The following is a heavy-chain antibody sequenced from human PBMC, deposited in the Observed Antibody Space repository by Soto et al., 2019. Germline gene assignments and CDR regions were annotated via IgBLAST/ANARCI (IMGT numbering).Heavy chain of an antibody. CDR3: AKDRRADWESYYYYAMDV. Sequence: QVQLVQSGGEVKKPGSSVKVSCKASGGTFSSFTISWVRQAPGQGLEWMGGIIPIYGTANYAQKFQGRVTITADASTRTSYMELSSLRSEVTSVYYCAKDRRADWESYYYYAMDVWGQVTTVTVSS. J-gene: IGHJ6*02. D-gene: IGHD1-26*01. CDR1: GGTFSSFT. V-gene: IGHV1-69*01. CDR2: IIPIYGTA.